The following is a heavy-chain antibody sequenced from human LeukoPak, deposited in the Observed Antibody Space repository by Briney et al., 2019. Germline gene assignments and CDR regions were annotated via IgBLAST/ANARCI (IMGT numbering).Heavy chain of an antibody. CDR1: GFTVSSNY. CDR3: ARETAATVSGWGAGFDD. Sequence: PGGSLRLSCAVSGFTVSSNYMSWVRQAPGKGLEWVSVIYSGGSTYYADSVKGRFTISRHNSKNTLYLQMNSLRAEDTAVYYCARETAATVSGWGAGFDDWGQGTLVTVSS. CDR2: IYSGGST. D-gene: IGHD4-17*01. J-gene: IGHJ4*02. V-gene: IGHV3-53*04.